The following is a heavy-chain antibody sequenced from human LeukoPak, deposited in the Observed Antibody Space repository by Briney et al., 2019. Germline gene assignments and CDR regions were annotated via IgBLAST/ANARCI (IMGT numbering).Heavy chain of an antibody. CDR3: AKDRGWGVFDY. J-gene: IGHJ4*02. Sequence: PGGSLKLSCAASGFTFSDYEMNWVRQAPGKGLEWVSTISTSGGTTYYADSVKGRFTISRDNSKNTLYLQMNSLRAEDTAVYYCAKDRGWGVFDYWGQGTLVTVSS. CDR2: ISTSGGTT. V-gene: IGHV3-23*01. D-gene: IGHD1-26*01. CDR1: GFTFSDYE.